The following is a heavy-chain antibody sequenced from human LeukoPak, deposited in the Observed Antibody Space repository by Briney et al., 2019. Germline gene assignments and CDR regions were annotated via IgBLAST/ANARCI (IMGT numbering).Heavy chain of an antibody. CDR3: ARDGLRYNWNDFDY. CDR2: TSFDGSQK. V-gene: IGHV3-30-3*01. CDR1: GFTFSSYA. D-gene: IGHD1-1*01. J-gene: IGHJ4*02. Sequence: PGGSLRLSCAASGFTFSSYAMHWVRQAPDKGLEWVAVTSFDGSQKYYADSVKGRFTISRDNSKNTLYLQMNSLRAEDTAVYYCARDGLRYNWNDFDYWGQGTQVTVSS.